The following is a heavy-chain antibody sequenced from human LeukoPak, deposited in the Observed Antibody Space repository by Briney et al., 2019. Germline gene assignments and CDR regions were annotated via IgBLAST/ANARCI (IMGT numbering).Heavy chain of an antibody. CDR1: GGSISSSSYY. Sequence: SETLSLTCTVSGGSISSSSYYWGWIRQPPGKGLEWIGSICYSGSTFYNPSLKSRVTISVDTSKNQFSLKLSSVTAADTAVYYCARLAEQLRPRNWFDPWGQGTLVTVSS. V-gene: IGHV4-39*01. D-gene: IGHD6-13*01. CDR2: ICYSGST. CDR3: ARLAEQLRPRNWFDP. J-gene: IGHJ5*02.